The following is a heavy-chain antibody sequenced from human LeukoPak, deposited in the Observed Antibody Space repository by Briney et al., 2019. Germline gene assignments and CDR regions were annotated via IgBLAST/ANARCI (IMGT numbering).Heavy chain of an antibody. V-gene: IGHV4-59*01. Sequence: SETLSLTCTVSGGSINSYYWGWIRQPPGKGLEWIGYIYYSGSTNYNPSLKGRVTISLDTSKSQFSLKLTSVTAADTAIYYCARAPIPYDRSRTDYRFDPWGQGTLVTVSS. CDR2: IYYSGST. CDR3: ARAPIPYDRSRTDYRFDP. CDR1: GGSINSYY. J-gene: IGHJ5*02. D-gene: IGHD3-16*01.